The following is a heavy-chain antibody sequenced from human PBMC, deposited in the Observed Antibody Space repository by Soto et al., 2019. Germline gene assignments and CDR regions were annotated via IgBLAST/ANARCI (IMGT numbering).Heavy chain of an antibody. J-gene: IGHJ3*02. CDR1: GYTFTSYY. D-gene: IGHD2-2*01. CDR3: ARALPPYCSSTSCYVVDAFDI. CDR2: INPSGGST. Sequence: ASVKVSCKASGYTFTSYYMHWVRQAPGQGLEWMGIINPSGGSTSYAQKFQGRVTMTRDTSISTAYMELSSLRSEDTAVYYCARALPPYCSSTSCYVVDAFDIWGQGTMVTVSS. V-gene: IGHV1-46*01.